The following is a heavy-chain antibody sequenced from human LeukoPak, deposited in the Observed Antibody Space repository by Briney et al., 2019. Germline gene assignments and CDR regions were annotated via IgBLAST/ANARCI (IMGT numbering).Heavy chain of an antibody. V-gene: IGHV3-23*01. Sequence: GGSLRLSCAASGFSFSSYGMHWVRQAPGKGLEWVSTISGSGGSTYYADSVKGRFTISRDNSKNTLYLQMNSLRAEDTAVYYCATRQYSSGYSTFQHWGQGTLVTVSS. CDR2: ISGSGGST. J-gene: IGHJ1*01. CDR3: ATRQYSSGYSTFQH. CDR1: GFSFSSYG. D-gene: IGHD3-22*01.